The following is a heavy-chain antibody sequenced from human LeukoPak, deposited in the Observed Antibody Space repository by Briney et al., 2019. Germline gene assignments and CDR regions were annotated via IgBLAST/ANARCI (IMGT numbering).Heavy chain of an antibody. J-gene: IGHJ4*02. Sequence: ASVKVSCKASGYTFTGYYMHWVRQAPGQGLEWMGWINPNSGGTNYAQKFQGRVTMTRDTSISTAYMELSRLRSDDTAVYYCATPPGWAYCGGDCYSFPYWGQGTLVTVSS. CDR2: INPNSGGT. D-gene: IGHD2-21*02. CDR3: ATPPGWAYCGGDCYSFPY. V-gene: IGHV1-2*02. CDR1: GYTFTGYY.